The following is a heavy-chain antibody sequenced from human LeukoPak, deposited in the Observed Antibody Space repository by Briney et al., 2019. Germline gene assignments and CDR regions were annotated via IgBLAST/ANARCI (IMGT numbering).Heavy chain of an antibody. CDR3: MTASRSSSWPPPT. V-gene: IGHV3-7*01. Sequence: GGSLRLSCAASGFTVSSNYMTWVRQAPGKGLEWVANIKQDGSEKKYVDSVKGRFTISRDNAKNSLYLQMNSLRAEDTAMYYCMTASRSSSWPPPTWGQGTLVTVSS. D-gene: IGHD6-13*01. J-gene: IGHJ5*02. CDR2: IKQDGSEK. CDR1: GFTVSSNY.